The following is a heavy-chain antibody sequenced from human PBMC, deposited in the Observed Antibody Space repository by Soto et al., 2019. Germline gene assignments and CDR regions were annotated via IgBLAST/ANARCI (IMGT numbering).Heavy chain of an antibody. D-gene: IGHD6-19*01. CDR2: IIPIFGTA. Sequence: QVQLVQSGAEVKKPGSSVKDSCKASGGTFSSYAISWVRQAPGQGLEWMGGIIPIFGTANYAQKFQGRVTITADESTSTADMELSSLRSEDTAVYYCAREIAVAGRIYFDYWGQGTLVTVSS. CDR1: GGTFSSYA. CDR3: AREIAVAGRIYFDY. V-gene: IGHV1-69*01. J-gene: IGHJ4*02.